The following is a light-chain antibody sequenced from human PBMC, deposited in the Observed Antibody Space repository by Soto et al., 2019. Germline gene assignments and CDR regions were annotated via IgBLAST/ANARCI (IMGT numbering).Light chain of an antibody. CDR3: QQYDKWPRT. CDR2: GPS. V-gene: IGKV3-15*01. Sequence: EIVMTQSPATLSVSPGERATLSCRASQSVGSSLAWYQQRPGQAPRLLIYGPSTRATGIPARFRGSRSGPEFTLTISSLQSEDFAVYYCQQYDKWPRTFGQGTKVDIK. J-gene: IGKJ1*01. CDR1: QSVGSS.